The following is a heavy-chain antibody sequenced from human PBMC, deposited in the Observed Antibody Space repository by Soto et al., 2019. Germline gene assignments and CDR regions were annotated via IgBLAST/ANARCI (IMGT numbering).Heavy chain of an antibody. V-gene: IGHV3-30*18. J-gene: IGHJ4*02. CDR2: ISYDGSNK. CDR1: GFTFSSYG. CDR3: AKAWGRYYDFPATFDY. Sequence: VQLVESGGGVVQPGRSLRLSCAASGFTFSSYGMHWVRQAPGKGLEWVAVISYDGSNKYYADSVKGRFTISRDNSKNTLYLQMNSLRAEDTAVYYCAKAWGRYYDFPATFDYWGQGTLVTVSS. D-gene: IGHD3-3*01.